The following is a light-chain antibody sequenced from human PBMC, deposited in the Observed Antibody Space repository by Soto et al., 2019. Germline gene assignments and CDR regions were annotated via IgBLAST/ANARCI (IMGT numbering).Light chain of an antibody. Sequence: QSALTQPPSVSGAPGQRVTISCTGSSSNIGAGYDVHWYQQLPGTAPKLLIYGNDNRPSGVPDRFSGSKSGTSASLAITGLQAEDEADYYCQSYDNSLNALYVFGTGTKLTVL. CDR2: GND. CDR1: SSNIGAGYD. J-gene: IGLJ1*01. CDR3: QSYDNSLNALYV. V-gene: IGLV1-40*01.